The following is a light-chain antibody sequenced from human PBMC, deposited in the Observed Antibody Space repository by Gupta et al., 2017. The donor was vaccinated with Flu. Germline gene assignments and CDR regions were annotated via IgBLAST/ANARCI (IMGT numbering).Light chain of an antibody. J-gene: IGKJ4*01. Sequence: DIQMTQFPSSLSASVGDRVTITCQASQDISNYLNWYQQKPGKAPKLLIYDASNLEAGVPSRFSGSGSGTDFTFTISSLQPEDIATYYCQQYDYLPLTFGGGTKVEIK. CDR3: QQYDYLPLT. CDR2: DAS. V-gene: IGKV1-33*01. CDR1: QDISNY.